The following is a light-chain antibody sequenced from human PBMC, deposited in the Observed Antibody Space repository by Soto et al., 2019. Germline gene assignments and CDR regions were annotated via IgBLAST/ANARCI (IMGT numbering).Light chain of an antibody. CDR3: QSYDSGLSGLYV. V-gene: IGLV1-40*01. Sequence: QSVLTQPPSVSGAPGQRVTISCTGSSSNIGAGYDVHWYQQLRGTAPKLLIFGNSNRPSGVPDRFSGSKSGTSASLAITGLQAEDEADYYCQSYDSGLSGLYVFGTGTKVTVL. J-gene: IGLJ1*01. CDR1: SSNIGAGYD. CDR2: GNS.